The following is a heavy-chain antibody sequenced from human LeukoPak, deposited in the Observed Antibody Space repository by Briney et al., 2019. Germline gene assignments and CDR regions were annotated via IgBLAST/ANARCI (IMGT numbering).Heavy chain of an antibody. CDR3: TREGRYCSSTSCYVCLDF. D-gene: IGHD2-2*01. CDR1: GFTFSDHY. Sequence: GGSLRLSCAASGFTFSDHYMDWVRQAPGKGLEWVGRIKNKANSYTTEYAASVKGRFTVSREDSKNALYLQMNSLKTEDTAVYYCTREGRYCSSTSCYVCLDFWGQGTLVTVSS. J-gene: IGHJ4*02. CDR2: IKNKANSYTT. V-gene: IGHV3-72*01.